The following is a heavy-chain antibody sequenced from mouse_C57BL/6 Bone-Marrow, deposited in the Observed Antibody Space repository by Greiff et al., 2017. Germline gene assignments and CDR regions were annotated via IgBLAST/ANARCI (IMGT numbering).Heavy chain of an antibody. Sequence: QVQLQQPGAELVKPGASVKLSCKASGYTFTSYWMQWVNQRPGQGLEWIGEIDPSDSYTNYNQKFKGKATLTVDTSSSTAYMQLSSLTSEDSAVYYCAVNWDLWYFDVWGTGTTVTVSS. V-gene: IGHV1-50*01. CDR2: IDPSDSYT. J-gene: IGHJ1*03. D-gene: IGHD4-1*01. CDR1: GYTFTSYW. CDR3: AVNWDLWYFDV.